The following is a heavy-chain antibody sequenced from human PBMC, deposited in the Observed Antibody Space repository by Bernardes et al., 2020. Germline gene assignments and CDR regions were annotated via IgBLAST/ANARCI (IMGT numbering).Heavy chain of an antibody. CDR3: ARAISGSAVGFDY. V-gene: IGHV3-13*01. D-gene: IGHD1-26*01. J-gene: IGHJ4*02. CDR1: GFTFGSYD. Sequence: GGSLRLSCAASGFTFGSYDMHWVRQATGKGLEWVSVIGTAGDTYYPGSVKGRFTISRDNAKNSLYLQMNSLRAGDTAVYYCARAISGSAVGFDYWGQGTLVTVSS. CDR2: IGTAGDT.